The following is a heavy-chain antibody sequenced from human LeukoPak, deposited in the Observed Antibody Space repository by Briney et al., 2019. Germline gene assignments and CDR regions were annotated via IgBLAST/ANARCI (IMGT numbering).Heavy chain of an antibody. CDR2: IYSGGST. D-gene: IGHD6-19*01. CDR3: ASIAVAGQKFDY. CDR1: GFTFSSYG. J-gene: IGHJ4*02. Sequence: QPGRSLRLSCAASGFTFSSYGMHWVRQAPGKGLEWVSVIYSGGSTYYADSVKGRFTISRDNSKNTLYLQMNSLRAEDTAVYYCASIAVAGQKFDYWGQGTLVTVSS. V-gene: IGHV3-53*01.